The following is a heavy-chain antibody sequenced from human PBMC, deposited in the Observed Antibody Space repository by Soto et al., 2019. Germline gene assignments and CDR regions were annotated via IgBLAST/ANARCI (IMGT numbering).Heavy chain of an antibody. CDR3: ARGGHVVVVTAALDY. CDR1: GDTFTDYY. Sequence: QVQLMQSGAEVKKPGASVKVSCKASGDTFTDYYIHWVRQAPGQGLEWMGTVNPSGGHTTYAQHFLGRVPXPXXXSXXTLYMELTSLTSEDTAVYYCARGGHVVVVTAALDYWGQGTLVTVSS. D-gene: IGHD2-21*02. J-gene: IGHJ4*02. V-gene: IGHV1-46*01. CDR2: VNPSGGHT.